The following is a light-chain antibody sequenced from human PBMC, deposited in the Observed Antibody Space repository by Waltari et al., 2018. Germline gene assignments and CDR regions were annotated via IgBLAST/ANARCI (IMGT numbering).Light chain of an antibody. CDR3: QQHGTLPAT. Sequence: EIVLTQSPGTASLSPGERVTLSCRASQSVGSSSLAWYQPKPGQAPRLLIYRASRRATGIPDRFSGSGSGTDFSLTISRLEPEDFAVYYCQQHGTLPATFGQGTKVEIK. CDR2: RAS. CDR1: QSVGSSS. V-gene: IGKV3-20*01. J-gene: IGKJ1*01.